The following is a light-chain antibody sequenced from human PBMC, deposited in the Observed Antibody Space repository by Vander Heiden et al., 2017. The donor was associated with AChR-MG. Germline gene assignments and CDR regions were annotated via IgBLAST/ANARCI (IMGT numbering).Light chain of an antibody. J-gene: IGLJ1*01. CDR1: SSDVGVNNY. Sequence: QSALTQPASVSGSPGQSITISCTGTSSDVGVNNYVSSYQQHPGKAPKLMIYDVSNRPSGVSNRFSGSKSGNTASLTISGLQAEDEADYYCSSYTSSSTPRYVFGTGTKVTVL. CDR2: DVS. V-gene: IGLV2-14*01. CDR3: SSYTSSSTPRYV.